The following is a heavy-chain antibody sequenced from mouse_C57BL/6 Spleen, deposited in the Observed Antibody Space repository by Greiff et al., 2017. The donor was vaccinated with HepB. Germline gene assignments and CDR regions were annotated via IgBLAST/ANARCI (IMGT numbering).Heavy chain of an antibody. CDR3: ARRAQATDFDY. J-gene: IGHJ2*01. CDR2: INPNNGGT. CDR1: GYTFTDYN. D-gene: IGHD3-2*02. V-gene: IGHV1-18*01. Sequence: VQLQQSGPELVKPGASVKIPCKASGYTFTDYNMDWVKQSHGKSLEWIGDINPNNGGTIYNQKFKGKATLTVDKSSSTAYMELRSLTSEDTAVYYCARRAQATDFDYWGQGTTLTVSS.